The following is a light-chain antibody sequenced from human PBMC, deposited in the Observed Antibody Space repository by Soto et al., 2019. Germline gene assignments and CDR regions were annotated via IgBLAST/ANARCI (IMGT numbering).Light chain of an antibody. CDR3: LQHNSYAWT. CDR2: AAS. Sequence: IQLAQSPSALSSSVGDRVTITCRASQGLSSYLAWYQQKPGKAPKLLIYAASTLQTGVPSRFSGSESGTDFTLTISSLQPEDFATYYCLQHNSYAWTFGQGTKVDI. CDR1: QGLSSY. V-gene: IGKV1-9*01. J-gene: IGKJ1*01.